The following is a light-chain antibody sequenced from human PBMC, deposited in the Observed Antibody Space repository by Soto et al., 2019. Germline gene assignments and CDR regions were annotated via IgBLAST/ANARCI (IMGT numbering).Light chain of an antibody. V-gene: IGKV1-5*03. CDR2: KAS. Sequence: DIQMTQSPSTLSASVGDRVTITCRASQRISIWLAWYQQKPGRAPKFLIYKASDLENGVPSRFSGSGSGTEFALTISSLQPDDFATYYCQQYDSYPLTFGGGTKVEIK. CDR3: QQYDSYPLT. CDR1: QRISIW. J-gene: IGKJ4*01.